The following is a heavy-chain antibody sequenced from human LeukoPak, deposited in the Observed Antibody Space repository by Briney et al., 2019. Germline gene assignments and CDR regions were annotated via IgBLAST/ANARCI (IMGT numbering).Heavy chain of an antibody. CDR3: AREMDSGSYLGY. CDR1: GFTFSTYN. D-gene: IGHD3-10*01. J-gene: IGHJ4*02. V-gene: IGHV3-48*01. Sequence: GGSLRLSCAASGFTFSTYNMNWVRQAPGQGLGWISFIKSSGTITYYTDSVKGRFTISRDNAKNSLYLQMNSLRAEDTAVYYCAREMDSGSYLGYWGQGALVTVSS. CDR2: IKSSGTIT.